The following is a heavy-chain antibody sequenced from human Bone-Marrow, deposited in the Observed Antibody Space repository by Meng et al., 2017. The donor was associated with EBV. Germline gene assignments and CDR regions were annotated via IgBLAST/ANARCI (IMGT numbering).Heavy chain of an antibody. J-gene: IGHJ4*02. V-gene: IGHV4-4*02. CDR3: ARDLRETSGTFPFDY. CDR1: GGSISRGGYY. Sequence: LRESGHGRVKPSKTPSLTCTVSGGSISRGGYYWSWVRQSPGKGLEWIGEIYHSGRTNYNPSLKSRVTISVDKSKNQLSLKLSSVTAADTAVYYCARDLRETSGTFPFDYWGQGTLVTVSS. CDR2: IYHSGRT. D-gene: IGHD1-26*01.